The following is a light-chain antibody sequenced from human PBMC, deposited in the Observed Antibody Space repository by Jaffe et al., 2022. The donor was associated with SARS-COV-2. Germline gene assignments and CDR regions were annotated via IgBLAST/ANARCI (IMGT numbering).Light chain of an antibody. J-gene: IGLJ2*01. CDR2: SDK. CDR1: TSNIGSNT. Sequence: QSDLTQPPSASGTPGQRVTISCSGSTSNIGSNTVNWYHQVPGAAPKLLIYSDKQRPSGVPDRFSGSKSGTSASLVISGLQSEDEADYYCGAWDDSLNGVVFGGGTKLTVL. V-gene: IGLV1-44*01. CDR3: GAWDDSLNGVV.